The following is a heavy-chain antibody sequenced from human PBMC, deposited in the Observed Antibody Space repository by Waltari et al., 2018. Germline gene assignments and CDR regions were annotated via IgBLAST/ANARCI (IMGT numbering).Heavy chain of an antibody. V-gene: IGHV3-48*01. D-gene: IGHD5-18*01. CDR3: ARDRGRGYSYGPFDY. CDR2: ISSSSSTI. J-gene: IGHJ4*02. CDR1: GFTFSSYS. Sequence: EVQLVESGGGLVQPGGSLRLYCAASGFTFSSYSMNWVRQAPGKGLEWVSYISSSSSTIYYADSVKGRFTISRDNAKNSLYLQMNSLRAEDTAVYYCARDRGRGYSYGPFDYWGQGTLVTVSS.